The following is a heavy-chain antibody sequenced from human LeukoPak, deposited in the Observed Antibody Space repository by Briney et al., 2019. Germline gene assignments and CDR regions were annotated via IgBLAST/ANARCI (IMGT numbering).Heavy chain of an antibody. CDR3: ARDLDSSGWHYYFDY. CDR2: ISSSSSYI. J-gene: IGHJ4*02. Sequence: GGSLRLSCAASGFTFSSYSMNWVRQAPGKGLEWVSSISSSSSYIYYADSVKGRFTISRDSAKNSLYLQMNSLRAEDTAVYYCARDLDSSGWHYYFDYWGQGTLVTVSS. V-gene: IGHV3-21*01. CDR1: GFTFSSYS. D-gene: IGHD6-19*01.